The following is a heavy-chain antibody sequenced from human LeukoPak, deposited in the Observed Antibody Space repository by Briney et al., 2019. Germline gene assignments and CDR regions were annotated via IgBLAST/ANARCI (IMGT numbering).Heavy chain of an antibody. CDR1: GYSFTSYD. Sequence: ASVKVSPKASGYSFTSYDLSWVRQATGQGLEWMGWMNPNSGNTGYAQKFQGRVTMTRDTSISTAYMELTSLTSEDTAIYYCARGLAVAGTGYWGQGTLVTVSS. V-gene: IGHV1-8*01. D-gene: IGHD6-19*01. J-gene: IGHJ4*02. CDR2: MNPNSGNT. CDR3: ARGLAVAGTGY.